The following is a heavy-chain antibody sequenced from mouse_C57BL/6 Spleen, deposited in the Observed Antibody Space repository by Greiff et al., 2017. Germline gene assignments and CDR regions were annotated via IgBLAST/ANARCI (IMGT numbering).Heavy chain of an antibody. J-gene: IGHJ3*01. CDR3: ARGEVLLPFAY. Sequence: QVQLQQSGAELMKPGASVKLSCKPTGYTFTGYWIEWVKQRPGHGLEWIGEILPGSGSTNYNEKFKGKATFTADTSSNTAYMQLSSLTTEDSAIYYCARGEVLLPFAYWGQGTLVTVSA. V-gene: IGHV1-9*01. D-gene: IGHD1-1*01. CDR2: ILPGSGST. CDR1: GYTFTGYW.